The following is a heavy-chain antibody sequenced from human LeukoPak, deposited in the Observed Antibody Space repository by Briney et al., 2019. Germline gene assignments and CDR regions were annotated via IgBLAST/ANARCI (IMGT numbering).Heavy chain of an antibody. J-gene: IGHJ6*02. D-gene: IGHD3-9*01. CDR3: ARRPNYVLRYFDWLHPLGMDV. V-gene: IGHV4-34*01. Sequence: PSETLSLTCAVYGGSFSGYYWSWIRQPPGKGLEWIGEINHSGSTNYNPSLKSRVTISVDTSNNQFSLKLSSVTAADTAVYYCARRPNYVLRYFDWLHPLGMDVWGQGTTVTVSS. CDR2: INHSGST. CDR1: GGSFSGYY.